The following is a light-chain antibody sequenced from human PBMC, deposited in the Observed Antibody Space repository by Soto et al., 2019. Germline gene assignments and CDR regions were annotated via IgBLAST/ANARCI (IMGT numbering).Light chain of an antibody. Sequence: DIQMTQSPSSLSASVGDRVTISCRASQSINHYLTWYQQKPGKAPNVLIYGASSLQSGVPSRFSGSGSGTEFTLTISSLQPDDFATYSCQQYYGYSRTFGQGTKVDIK. J-gene: IGKJ1*01. CDR2: GAS. CDR3: QQYYGYSRT. CDR1: QSINHY. V-gene: IGKV1-39*01.